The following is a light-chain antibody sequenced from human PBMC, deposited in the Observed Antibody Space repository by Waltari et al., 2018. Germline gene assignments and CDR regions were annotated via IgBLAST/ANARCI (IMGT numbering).Light chain of an antibody. Sequence: EIVMTQSPDTLSVSPGERATFSCRASQGVSSNLAWYQQKPGQAPRLLIYEASTRTTSIPARFRGSGSGTDFTRTISSLQSEDSAVYYCQQYNHWPPITFGQGTRLEIK. J-gene: IGKJ5*01. V-gene: IGKV3-15*01. CDR3: QQYNHWPPIT. CDR2: EAS. CDR1: QGVSSN.